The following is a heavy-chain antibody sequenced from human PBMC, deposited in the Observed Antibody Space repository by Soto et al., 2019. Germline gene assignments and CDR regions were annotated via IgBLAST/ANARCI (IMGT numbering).Heavy chain of an antibody. V-gene: IGHV1-46*01. D-gene: IGHD6-13*01. CDR3: ARGLAAGDY. CDR2: INPNGGST. CDR1: GHTFTNYY. Sequence: QVQLVQSGAEVKNPGASVKVSCKASGHTFTNYYIHWVRQPPGQGLEWMAIINPNGGSTNYAQKFQGRVPLARDTFTSTVYMELSSLRSEDTAIYYCARGLAAGDYWGQGTLVTVSS. J-gene: IGHJ4*02.